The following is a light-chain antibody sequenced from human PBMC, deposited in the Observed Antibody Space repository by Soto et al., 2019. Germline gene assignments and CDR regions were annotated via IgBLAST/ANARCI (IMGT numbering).Light chain of an antibody. CDR3: QQYYSTPIT. CDR2: WAS. CDR1: RSVLYSSNNKNY. J-gene: IGKJ5*01. Sequence: DIVMTQSPDSLAVSLGERATINCKSSRSVLYSSNNKNYLAWYQQKPGHPPKLLIYWASTRDSGVPDRFSGSGSGTDFTLTISSLQAEDVAIYYCQQYYSTPITFGQGTRLEIE. V-gene: IGKV4-1*01.